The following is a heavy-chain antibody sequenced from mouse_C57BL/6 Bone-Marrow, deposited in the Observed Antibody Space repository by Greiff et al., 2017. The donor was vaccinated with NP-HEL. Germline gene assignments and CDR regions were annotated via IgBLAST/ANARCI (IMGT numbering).Heavy chain of an antibody. CDR3: ASGWDWYFDV. CDR1: GFTFSDYY. V-gene: IGHV5-12*01. J-gene: IGHJ1*03. Sequence: EVKVVESGGGLVQPGGSLKLSCAVSGFTFSDYYLYWFRQPPERRLGWVAYISNGGGSTYYPDTVKGRFTISRDNAKNTLYLQMSRLKSEDTAMYYCASGWDWYFDVWGTGTTVTVSS. D-gene: IGHD3-3*01. CDR2: ISNGGGST.